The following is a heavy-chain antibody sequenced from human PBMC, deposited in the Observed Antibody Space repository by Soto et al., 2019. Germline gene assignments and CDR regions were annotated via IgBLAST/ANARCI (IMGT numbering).Heavy chain of an antibody. V-gene: IGHV4-30-4*01. CDR1: GGSISSGDYY. CDR2: IYYSGTT. J-gene: IGHJ4*02. Sequence: PSETLSLTCNVSGGSISSGDYYWSWIRQPPGKGLEWIGYIYYSGTTYYNPSLKSRLTMSVDTSKNHFSLNLSSVTAADTAVYYCARRTGSSTYYFDYWGQGALVTSPQ. D-gene: IGHD6-6*01. CDR3: ARRTGSSTYYFDY.